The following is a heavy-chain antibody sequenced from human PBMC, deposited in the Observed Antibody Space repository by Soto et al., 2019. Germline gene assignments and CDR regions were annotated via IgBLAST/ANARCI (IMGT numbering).Heavy chain of an antibody. V-gene: IGHV4-4*02. D-gene: IGHD3-22*01. CDR1: GGSISSNIW. CDR2: IYHSGGT. J-gene: IGHJ4*02. CDR3: VTESYYDGSAYYPIDY. Sequence: QVQLQESGPGLVKPSGTLSLTCAVSGGSISSNIWWSWVRQPPGKGLEWIGEIYHSGGTNYNPSLESRVTISVDKPKNQFSLKLSSVTAADTAMYYCVTESYYDGSAYYPIDYWGQGTLVTVSS.